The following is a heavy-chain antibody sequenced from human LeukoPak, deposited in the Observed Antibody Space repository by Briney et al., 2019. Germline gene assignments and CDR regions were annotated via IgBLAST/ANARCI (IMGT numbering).Heavy chain of an antibody. CDR3: ARVGIYCSGGSCYSYFDY. Sequence: PSETLSLTCTVSGDSISSSSYYWGWIRQPPGKGLEWIGSIYYSGSTYYNPSLKSRVTISVDTSKNQFSLKLSSVTAADTAVYYCARVGIYCSGGSCYSYFDYWGQGTLVTVSS. D-gene: IGHD2-15*01. CDR2: IYYSGST. V-gene: IGHV4-39*07. CDR1: GDSISSSSYY. J-gene: IGHJ4*02.